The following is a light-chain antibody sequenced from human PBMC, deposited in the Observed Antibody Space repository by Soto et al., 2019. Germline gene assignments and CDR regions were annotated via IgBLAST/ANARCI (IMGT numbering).Light chain of an antibody. CDR3: QHRSNWPQT. V-gene: IGKV3-11*01. Sequence: EFLFRKSLSTLSMSHAERATLSCRASQSVSSYLAWYQQKPGQAPRLLIYDASNRATSIPARFSGSGSGTDFTLTISSLEPEDFALYYCQHRSNWPQTFGGGTKVDIK. CDR2: DAS. J-gene: IGKJ4*01. CDR1: QSVSSY.